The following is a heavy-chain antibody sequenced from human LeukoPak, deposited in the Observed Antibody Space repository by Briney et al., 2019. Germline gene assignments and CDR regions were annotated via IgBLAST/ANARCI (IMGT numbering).Heavy chain of an antibody. V-gene: IGHV3-9*01. J-gene: IGHJ4*02. Sequence: PGGSLRLSCAASGFTFDDYAMPWVRQAPGKGLEWVSGISWNSGSIGYADSVKGRFTISRDNAKNSLYLQMNSLRAEDTALYYCAKDVVQYYDSSGYMGYWGQGTLVTVSS. CDR1: GFTFDDYA. CDR3: AKDVVQYYDSSGYMGY. CDR2: ISWNSGSI. D-gene: IGHD3-22*01.